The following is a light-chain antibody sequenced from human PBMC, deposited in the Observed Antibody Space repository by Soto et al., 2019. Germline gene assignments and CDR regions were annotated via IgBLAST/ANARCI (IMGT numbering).Light chain of an antibody. V-gene: IGKV3-11*01. Sequence: EIVLTQSPATLSLSPGERATLSCRASESIRSYLSWYQQKPCQAPRLLIYDVYRRATGIPARCSGSGSGPDFTLIIRSLEPEDFAVYYCQELGCACISFGGRTRVDIK. CDR2: DVY. CDR1: ESIRSY. CDR3: QELGCACIS. J-gene: IGKJ4*01.